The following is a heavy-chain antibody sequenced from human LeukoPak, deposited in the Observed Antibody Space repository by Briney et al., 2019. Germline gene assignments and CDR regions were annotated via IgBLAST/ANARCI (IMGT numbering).Heavy chain of an antibody. CDR1: GFTFGDYA. V-gene: IGHV3-49*04. Sequence: PGGSLRLSCAASGFTFGDYAMSWVRQAPGKGLEWXGFIRTEDYDGATDYGASVKGRFTISRDDSKNIAYLQMNSLNTEDTGIYFCTRIFGYYYFYMDVWGKGTTVIVSS. D-gene: IGHD3-16*01. J-gene: IGHJ6*03. CDR3: TRIFGYYYFYMDV. CDR2: IRTEDYDGAT.